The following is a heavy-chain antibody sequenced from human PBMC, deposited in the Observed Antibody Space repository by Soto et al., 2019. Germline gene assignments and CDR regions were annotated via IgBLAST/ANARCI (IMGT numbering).Heavy chain of an antibody. J-gene: IGHJ6*02. CDR3: ARLGYCSSTSCSGGGMDV. Sequence: SQTLSLTCAISGDSVSSNSAAWNWIRQSPSRGPEWLGRTYYRSKWYNDYAVSVKSRITINPDTSKNQFSLQLNSVTPEDTAVYYCARLGYCSSTSCSGGGMDVWGQGTTVTVS. V-gene: IGHV6-1*01. CDR1: GDSVSSNSAA. D-gene: IGHD2-2*01. CDR2: TYYRSKWYN.